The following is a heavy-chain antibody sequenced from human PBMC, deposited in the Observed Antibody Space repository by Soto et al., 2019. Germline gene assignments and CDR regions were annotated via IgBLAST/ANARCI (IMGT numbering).Heavy chain of an antibody. D-gene: IGHD6-13*01. J-gene: IGHJ4*02. CDR1: GFKVGGLY. CDR3: EKDRRGSWISDY. Sequence: RHPSGAAGFKVGGLYGRRVSQAPGKGLEWVSVIYSAGSADFADSVKGRFTISRDNSKNTVYLQMNSLKTEDTAIYYCEKDRRGSWISDYLVQGTLVTGTS. V-gene: IGHV3-53*05. CDR2: IYSAGSA.